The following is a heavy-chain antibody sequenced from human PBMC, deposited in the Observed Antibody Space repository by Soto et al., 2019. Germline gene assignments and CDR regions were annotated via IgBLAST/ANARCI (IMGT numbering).Heavy chain of an antibody. D-gene: IGHD3-10*01. CDR2: ISSSSSTI. CDR3: ASPMVRGDQQGDWLDP. Sequence: GGSLRLSCAASGFTFSSYSMNWVRQAPGKGLEWVSYISSSSSTIYYADSVKGRFTISRDNAKNSLYLQMNSLRAEDTAVYYCASPMVRGDQQGDWLDPWGQGTLVTVSS. J-gene: IGHJ5*02. V-gene: IGHV3-48*01. CDR1: GFTFSSYS.